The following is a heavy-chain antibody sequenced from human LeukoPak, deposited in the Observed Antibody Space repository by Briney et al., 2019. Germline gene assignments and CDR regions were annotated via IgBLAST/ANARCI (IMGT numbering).Heavy chain of an antibody. V-gene: IGHV4-59*12. CDR2: IYYSGST. J-gene: IGHJ4*02. CDR3: ATASDSSGWYPFDY. CDR1: GGSISSYY. Sequence: MSSETLSLTCTVSGGSISSYYWSWIRQPPGKGLEWIGYIYYSGSTNYNPSLKSRVTMSVDTSKNQFSLKLSSVTAADTAVYYCATASDSSGWYPFDYWGQGTLVTVSS. D-gene: IGHD6-19*01.